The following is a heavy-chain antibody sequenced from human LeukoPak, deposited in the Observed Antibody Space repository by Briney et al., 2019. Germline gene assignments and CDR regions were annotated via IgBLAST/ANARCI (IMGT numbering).Heavy chain of an antibody. CDR2: FDPEDGET. CDR3: ATQRFYDSSGYYYKRYNWFDP. CDR1: GYTLTELS. Sequence: GASVKVSCRVSGYTLTELSMHWVRRAPGKGLEWMGGFDPEDGETIYAQKFQGRVTMTEDTSTDTAYMELSSLRSEDTAVYYCATQRFYDSSGYYYKRYNWFDPWGQGTLVTVSS. V-gene: IGHV1-24*01. J-gene: IGHJ5*02. D-gene: IGHD3-22*01.